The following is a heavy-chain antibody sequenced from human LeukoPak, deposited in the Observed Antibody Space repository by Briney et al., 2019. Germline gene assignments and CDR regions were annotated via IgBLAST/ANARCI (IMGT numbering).Heavy chain of an antibody. D-gene: IGHD2-2*01. CDR2: ISGSAAST. V-gene: IGHV3-23*01. CDR1: GFTFSTYS. Sequence: GPLRLSCATPGFTFSTYSMSWFRQAPGKGLNWVSAISGSAASTYHADSVKGRFTISRDNSKNTLYLQMNSLRAEDTALYYCAKEVPCSSTSCFSPALDYWGQGTLVTVSS. J-gene: IGHJ4*02. CDR3: AKEVPCSSTSCFSPALDY.